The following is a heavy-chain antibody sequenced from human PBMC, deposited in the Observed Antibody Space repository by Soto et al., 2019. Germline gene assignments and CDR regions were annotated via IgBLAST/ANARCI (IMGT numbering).Heavy chain of an antibody. CDR2: ISRSGSTI. D-gene: IGHD5-12*01. CDR1: GFTFSSYE. CDR3: AREMGDGYKSGYYYYGMDV. J-gene: IGHJ6*02. V-gene: IGHV3-48*03. Sequence: EVQLGESGGGLVQPGGSLRLSCAASGFTFSSYEMNWVRQAPGKGLEWVSYISRSGSTIYYADSVKGRFTISRDNAKNSLYVQMNSLRAEDTAVYYCAREMGDGYKSGYYYYGMDVWGQGTTVTVSS.